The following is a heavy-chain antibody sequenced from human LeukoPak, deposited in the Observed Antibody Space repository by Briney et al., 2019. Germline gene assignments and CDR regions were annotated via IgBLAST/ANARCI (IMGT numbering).Heavy chain of an antibody. Sequence: AGGSLRLSCAASGFTFDDYAMHWVRQAPGKGLEWVSGISWNSGSIGYADSVKGRFTISRDNAKNSLYLQMNSLRAEDTALYYCAKDYSVGATHGGIDHWGQGTLVTVSS. D-gene: IGHD1-26*01. J-gene: IGHJ4*02. CDR1: GFTFDDYA. CDR2: ISWNSGSI. V-gene: IGHV3-9*01. CDR3: AKDYSVGATHGGIDH.